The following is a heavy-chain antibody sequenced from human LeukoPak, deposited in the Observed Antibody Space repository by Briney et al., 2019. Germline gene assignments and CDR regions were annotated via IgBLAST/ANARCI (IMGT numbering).Heavy chain of an antibody. CDR3: ARARKYSYGYSAIDY. Sequence: SETLSLTCTVSGGSISSYYWSWIRQPPGKGLEGIGYIYYSGSTNYNPSLKSRVTISVDTSKNQFSLKLSSVTAADTAVYYCARARKYSYGYSAIDYWGQGTLVTVSS. CDR1: GGSISSYY. D-gene: IGHD5-18*01. J-gene: IGHJ4*02. V-gene: IGHV4-59*01. CDR2: IYYSGST.